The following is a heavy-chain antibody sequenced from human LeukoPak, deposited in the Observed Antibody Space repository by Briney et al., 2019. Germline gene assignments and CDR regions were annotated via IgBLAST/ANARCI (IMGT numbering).Heavy chain of an antibody. Sequence: PSETLSLTCTVSGGSISSYYWSWIRQPPGKGLEWIGEINHSGSTNYNPSLKSRVTISVDTSKNQFSLKLSSVTAADTAVYYCAREWLARGGYYWGQGTLVTVSS. V-gene: IGHV4-34*01. CDR2: INHSGST. CDR1: GGSISSYY. J-gene: IGHJ4*02. CDR3: AREWLARGGYY. D-gene: IGHD3-22*01.